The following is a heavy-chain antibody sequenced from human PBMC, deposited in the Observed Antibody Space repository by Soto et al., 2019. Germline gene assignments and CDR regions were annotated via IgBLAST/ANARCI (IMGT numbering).Heavy chain of an antibody. CDR2: ISGSGGST. D-gene: IGHD2-2*01. V-gene: IGHV3-23*01. CDR3: AKDQTIVVVPAAMDV. Sequence: GGSLRLSCAASGFTFSSYAMSWVRQAPGKGLEWVSAISGSGGSTYYADSVKGRFTISRDNSKNTLYLQMNSLRAEDTAVYYCAKDQTIVVVPAAMDVWGQGTTVTVSS. J-gene: IGHJ6*02. CDR1: GFTFSSYA.